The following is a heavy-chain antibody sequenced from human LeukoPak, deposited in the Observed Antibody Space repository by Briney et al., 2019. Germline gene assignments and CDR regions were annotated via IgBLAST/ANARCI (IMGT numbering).Heavy chain of an antibody. D-gene: IGHD3-22*01. Sequence: SETLSLTCTVSGGSVSTGGYYWSWIRQHPGKGLEWIAYIYYSGSTYYNPSLKSRVTISVDTSKNQFSLKLSSVTAADTAVYYCARFHTSGYYRHFDFWGQGTLVTVSS. V-gene: IGHV4-31*03. J-gene: IGHJ4*02. CDR2: IYYSGST. CDR1: GGSVSTGGYY. CDR3: ARFHTSGYYRHFDF.